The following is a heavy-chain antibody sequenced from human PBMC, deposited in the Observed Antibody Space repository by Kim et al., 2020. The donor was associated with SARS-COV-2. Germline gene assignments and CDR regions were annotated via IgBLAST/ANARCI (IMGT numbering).Heavy chain of an antibody. D-gene: IGHD3-10*01. CDR3: ARGAGSGWFDP. V-gene: IGHV4-30-4*01. CDR2: IYYSGST. Sequence: SETLSLTCTVSGGSISSGDYYWSWIRQPPGKGLEWIGYIYYSGSTYYNPSLKSRVTISVDTSKNQFSLKLSSVTAADTAVYYCARGAGSGWFDPWGQGTLVTVSS. CDR1: GGSISSGDYY. J-gene: IGHJ5*02.